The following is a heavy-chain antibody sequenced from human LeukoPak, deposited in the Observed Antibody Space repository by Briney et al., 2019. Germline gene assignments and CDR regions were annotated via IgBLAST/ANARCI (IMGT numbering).Heavy chain of an antibody. CDR3: ARGEGYGSGSYQKYYFDY. J-gene: IGHJ4*02. Sequence: PSETLSLTCAVYGGSFSGYYWSSIRQPPGKGLEWIGEINHSGSTNYNPSLKSRVTISVDTSKNQFSLKLSSATAADTAVYYCARGEGYGSGSYQKYYFDYWGQGTLVTVSS. CDR1: GGSFSGYY. V-gene: IGHV4-34*01. CDR2: INHSGST. D-gene: IGHD3-10*01.